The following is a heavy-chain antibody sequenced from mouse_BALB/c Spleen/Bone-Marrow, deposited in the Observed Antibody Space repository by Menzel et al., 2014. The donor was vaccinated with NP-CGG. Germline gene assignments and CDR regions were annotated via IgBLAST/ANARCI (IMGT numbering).Heavy chain of an antibody. D-gene: IGHD2-13*01. CDR3: ARSDFYFDY. J-gene: IGHJ2*01. V-gene: IGHV1-20*02. Sequence: EVKVVESGPDLVKPGASVKMSCKASSYSFTGYFMNWVMQSHGKSLEWIGRINPDNGDTFYNQKFKGKATLTVDRSSNTAHMDLRSLASEDSAVYYCARSDFYFDYWGQGTTLTVSS. CDR2: INPDNGDT. CDR1: SYSFTGYF.